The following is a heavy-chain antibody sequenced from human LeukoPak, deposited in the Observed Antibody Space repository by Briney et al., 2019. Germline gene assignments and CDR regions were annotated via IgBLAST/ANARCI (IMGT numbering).Heavy chain of an antibody. Sequence: PVGSLRLSCAASGFTFSSYAMSCVRQAPGKGLEWVSAISGSGGSTYYADSVKGRFTISRDNSKNTLYPQMNSLRAEDTAVYYCAKIPRYSGTYDAFDIRGQGTMVTVSS. CDR3: AKIPRYSGTYDAFDI. CDR2: ISGSGGST. V-gene: IGHV3-23*01. D-gene: IGHD1-26*01. J-gene: IGHJ3*02. CDR1: GFTFSSYA.